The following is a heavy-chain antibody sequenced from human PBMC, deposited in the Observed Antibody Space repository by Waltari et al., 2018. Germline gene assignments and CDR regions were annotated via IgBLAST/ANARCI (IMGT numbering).Heavy chain of an antibody. J-gene: IGHJ4*02. CDR3: ARGVAVAARLDY. Sequence: QVQLVQSGAEVKKPGASVKVSCKASGYTFTGYYMHWVRQAPGQGLEWMGGINPNSGGTNYEQKFQGRVTMTRDTSISTAYMELSRLRSDDTAVYYWARGVAVAARLDYWGQGTLVTVSS. D-gene: IGHD6-19*01. V-gene: IGHV1-2*02. CDR1: GYTFTGYY. CDR2: INPNSGGT.